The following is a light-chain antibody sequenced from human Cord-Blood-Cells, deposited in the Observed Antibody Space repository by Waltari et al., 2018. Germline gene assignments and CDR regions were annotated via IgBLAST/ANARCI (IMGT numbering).Light chain of an antibody. J-gene: IGLJ3*02. CDR1: SSNIGTNT. V-gene: IGLV1-44*01. CDR3: AAWDDSLNGWV. Sequence: QSVLTQPPSASGTPGQRVTIPCSGSSSNIGTNTVHWYQQLPGTAPKLLIYSNNQRPSGVPDRFSGSKSGTSAALAISGLQCEDEADYYCAAWDDSLNGWVFGGGTKLTVL. CDR2: SNN.